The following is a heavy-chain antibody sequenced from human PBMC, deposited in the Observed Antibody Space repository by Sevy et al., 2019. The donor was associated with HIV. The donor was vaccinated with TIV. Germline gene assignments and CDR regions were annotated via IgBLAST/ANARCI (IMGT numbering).Heavy chain of an antibody. Sequence: GGSLRLSCAASGFTFSNAWMSWVRQAPGKGLEWVGRIKSKTDGGTTDYAAPVKGRFTISRDDSKNTLYLQMNSLKTEDTAVYYCTTGSYYDFWSGYYSGWGQGTLVTVSS. V-gene: IGHV3-15*01. CDR2: IKSKTDGGTT. CDR3: TTGSYYDFWSGYYSG. J-gene: IGHJ4*02. CDR1: GFTFSNAW. D-gene: IGHD3-3*01.